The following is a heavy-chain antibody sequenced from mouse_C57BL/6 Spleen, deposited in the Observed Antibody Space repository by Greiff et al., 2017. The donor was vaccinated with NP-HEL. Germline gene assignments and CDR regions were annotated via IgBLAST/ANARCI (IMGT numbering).Heavy chain of an antibody. CDR2: IDPNSGGP. V-gene: IGHV1-72*01. Sequence: VQLQQSGAELVKPGASVKLSCKASGYTFTSYWMPWVKQRPGRGLEWIGRIDPNSGGPKYNEKFKSKATLTVDKPSSTAYMQLSSLTSEDSAVYYCARADYYGSRKGGYFDVWGTGTTVTVSS. D-gene: IGHD1-1*01. CDR3: ARADYYGSRKGGYFDV. CDR1: GYTFTSYW. J-gene: IGHJ1*03.